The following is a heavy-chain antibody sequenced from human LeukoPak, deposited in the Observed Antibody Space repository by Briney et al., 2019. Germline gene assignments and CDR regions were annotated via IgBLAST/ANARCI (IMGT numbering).Heavy chain of an antibody. CDR2: IYTSGST. CDR3: ARDAGRDGYNYFDY. D-gene: IGHD5-24*01. J-gene: IGHJ4*02. Sequence: SETLSLTCTVSGGSISSGSYYWSWIRQPAGKGLEWIGRIYTSGSTNYNPSLKSRVTISVDTSKNQFSLKLSSVTAADTAVYYCARDAGRDGYNYFDYWGQGTLVTVSS. V-gene: IGHV4-61*02. CDR1: GGSISSGSYY.